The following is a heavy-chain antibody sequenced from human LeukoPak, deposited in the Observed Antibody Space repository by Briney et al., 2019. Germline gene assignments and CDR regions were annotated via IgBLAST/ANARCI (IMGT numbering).Heavy chain of an antibody. Sequence: ASVRVSCKASGYTFTNYGITWVRQAPRQGLEWMGWITASNGNTDYAPKFQGRVTMTTDTSTNTAYMELKSLRSDDTALNYRARTYYYSSGTYSVYWGQGTLVTVSS. V-gene: IGHV1-18*01. CDR2: ITASNGNT. CDR1: GYTFTNYG. J-gene: IGHJ4*02. D-gene: IGHD3-10*01. CDR3: ARTYYYSSGTYSVY.